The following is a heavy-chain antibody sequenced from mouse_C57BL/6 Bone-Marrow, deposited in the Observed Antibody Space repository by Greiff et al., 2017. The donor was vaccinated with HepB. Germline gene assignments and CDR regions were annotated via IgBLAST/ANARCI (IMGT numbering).Heavy chain of an antibody. V-gene: IGHV1-81*01. CDR3: ARMDGYPPFAY. CDR1: GYTFTSYG. Sequence: LQESGAELARPGASVKLSCQASGYTFTSYGISWVKQRTGQGLEWIGEIYPRSGNTYYNEKFKGKATLTADQSSSTAYMELRSLTSEDSAVYFCARMDGYPPFAYWGQGTLVTVSA. J-gene: IGHJ3*01. CDR2: IYPRSGNT. D-gene: IGHD2-3*01.